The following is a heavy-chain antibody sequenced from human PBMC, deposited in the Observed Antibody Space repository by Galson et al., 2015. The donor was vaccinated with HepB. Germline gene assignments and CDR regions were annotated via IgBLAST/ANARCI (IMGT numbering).Heavy chain of an antibody. D-gene: IGHD6-13*01. CDR2: IKSDGSST. J-gene: IGHJ2*01. CDR3: ARVEGSWSNYWYFDL. Sequence: SLRLSCAASGFTFSSYWMHWVRQAPGKGLVWVSRIKSDGSSTRYADSVKGRFTISRDNAKNTLYLQMNSLRAEDTAVYYCARVEGSWSNYWYFDLWGRGTLVTVSS. CDR1: GFTFSSYW. V-gene: IGHV3-74*01.